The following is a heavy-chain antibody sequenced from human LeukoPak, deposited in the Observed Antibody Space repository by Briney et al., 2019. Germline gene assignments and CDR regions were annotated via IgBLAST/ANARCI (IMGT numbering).Heavy chain of an antibody. V-gene: IGHV4-39*01. CDR2: IYYSGGT. D-gene: IGHD3-22*01. J-gene: IGHJ2*01. Sequence: SETLSLTCTVSGGSISSRSYYWGWIRQPPGKGLEWIGSIYYSGGTYYNPSLKSRVTISEDTSKNQFSLKLSSVTAADTAVYYCARWYYYDSSGPVYWYFDLWGRGTLVTVSS. CDR1: GGSISSRSYY. CDR3: ARWYYYDSSGPVYWYFDL.